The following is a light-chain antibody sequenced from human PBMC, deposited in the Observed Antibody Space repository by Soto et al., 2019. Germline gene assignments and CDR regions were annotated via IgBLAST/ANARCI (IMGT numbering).Light chain of an antibody. Sequence: DIQMTQSPSSLSASVGDRVTITCRASQSISRNLNWFQQKPGKAPNVLIYAASSLRSGVPSRFSGSGSVTDFTLTISSLQPEDFASYYCQQTYSTLVAFCGGTNVQIK. CDR2: AAS. J-gene: IGKJ4*01. V-gene: IGKV1-39*01. CDR1: QSISRN. CDR3: QQTYSTLVA.